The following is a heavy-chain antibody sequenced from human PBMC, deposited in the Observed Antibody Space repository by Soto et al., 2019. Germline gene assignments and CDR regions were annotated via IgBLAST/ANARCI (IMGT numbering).Heavy chain of an antibody. J-gene: IGHJ5*02. CDR3: ARWHCSGGSCYLWFDP. D-gene: IGHD2-15*01. Sequence: QVQLVQSGAEVKKPGSSVKVSCKASGGTFSSYAISWVRQAPGQGLEWMGGIIPIFGTANYAQKFQGRVTITADESTITAYMELSSLRSEDTAVYYCARWHCSGGSCYLWFDPWGQGTLVTVSS. CDR1: GGTFSSYA. V-gene: IGHV1-69*01. CDR2: IIPIFGTA.